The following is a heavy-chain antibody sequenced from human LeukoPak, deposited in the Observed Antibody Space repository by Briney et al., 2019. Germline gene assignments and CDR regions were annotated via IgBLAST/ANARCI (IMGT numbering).Heavy chain of an antibody. CDR2: LTRTSSAT. D-gene: IGHD5-18*01. CDR1: GFRFSSYD. CDR3: ATGGSEYRSDWFDS. J-gene: IGHJ5*01. Sequence: AGGSLRLSCVGSGFRFSSYDMSWVRQAPGRGLEWLSYLTRTSSATWYADSVKGRFTIFRDNAKSSLYLQMNSLRVEDTAVYYCATGGSEYRSDWFDSWGQGTLVNVAS. V-gene: IGHV3-48*01.